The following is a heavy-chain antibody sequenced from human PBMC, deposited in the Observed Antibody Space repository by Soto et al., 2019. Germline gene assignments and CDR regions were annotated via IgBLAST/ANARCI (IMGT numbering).Heavy chain of an antibody. CDR2: IYHSGST. Sequence: SETLSLTCAVSGGSISSSNWWSWVRQPPGKGLEWIGEIYHSGSTNYNPSLKSRVTISVDKSKNQFSLKLSSVTATDTAVYYCAREELRFLEWLPNFDYWGQGTLVTVSS. V-gene: IGHV4-4*02. J-gene: IGHJ4*02. CDR3: AREELRFLEWLPNFDY. D-gene: IGHD3-3*01. CDR1: GGSISSSNW.